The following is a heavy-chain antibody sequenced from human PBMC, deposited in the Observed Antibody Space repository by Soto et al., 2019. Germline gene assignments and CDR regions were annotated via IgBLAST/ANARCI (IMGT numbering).Heavy chain of an antibody. J-gene: IGHJ4*02. CDR3: AGAWGLWVIDY. D-gene: IGHD2-21*01. Sequence: QVQLVQSGAEEKKPGASVKVSCKASGYTFTNYAMHWVRRAPGQRLEWMGWINAGNGNTKYSQKFQGRVTITRDTSASTADMELSSLRSEDTAVYCCAGAWGLWVIDYWGQGTLVTVSS. CDR1: GYTFTNYA. V-gene: IGHV1-3*05. CDR2: INAGNGNT.